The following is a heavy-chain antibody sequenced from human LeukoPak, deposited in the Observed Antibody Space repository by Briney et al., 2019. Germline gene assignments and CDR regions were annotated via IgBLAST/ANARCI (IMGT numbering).Heavy chain of an antibody. D-gene: IGHD3-16*01. J-gene: IGHJ3*02. Sequence: SETLSLTCTVSGGSISSYYWSWIRQPPGKGLEWIGYIYYSGSTNYNPSLKSRVTISVDTSKNQFSLKLSSVTAADTAVYYCASESNRVWAPGAFDIWGQGTMVTVSS. CDR1: GGSISSYY. CDR2: IYYSGST. CDR3: ASESNRVWAPGAFDI. V-gene: IGHV4-59*01.